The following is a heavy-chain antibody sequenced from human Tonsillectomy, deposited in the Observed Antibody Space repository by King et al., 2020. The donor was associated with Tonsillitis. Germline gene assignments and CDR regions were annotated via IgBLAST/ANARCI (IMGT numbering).Heavy chain of an antibody. CDR3: AKDLLPLLRSSGWYGADY. V-gene: IGHV3-23*01. CDR2: ISGSGGST. CDR1: GFTFNNYA. D-gene: IGHD6-19*01. Sequence: SLRLSCAASGFTFNNYAMSWVRQAPGKGLEWVSAISGSGGSTHYADSVKGRFTISRDNSKNTLYLQMNSLRAEDTAVYYCAKDLLPLLRSSGWYGADYWGQGTLVTVSS. J-gene: IGHJ4*02.